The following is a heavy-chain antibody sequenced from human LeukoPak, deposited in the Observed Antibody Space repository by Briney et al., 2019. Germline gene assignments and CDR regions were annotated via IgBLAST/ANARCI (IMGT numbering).Heavy chain of an antibody. D-gene: IGHD6-13*01. V-gene: IGHV3-30*01. Sequence: GSLRLSCAASGFTFSSYAMHWVRQAPGKGLEWVAVISYDGSNKYYADSVKGRFTISRDNSKNTLYLQMNSLRAEDTAVYYCASAYSSTINWFDPWGQGTLVTVSS. CDR2: ISYDGSNK. J-gene: IGHJ5*02. CDR3: ASAYSSTINWFDP. CDR1: GFTFSSYA.